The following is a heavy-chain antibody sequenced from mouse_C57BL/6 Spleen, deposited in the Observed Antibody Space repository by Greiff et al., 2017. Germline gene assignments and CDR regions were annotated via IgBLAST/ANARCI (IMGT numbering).Heavy chain of an antibody. CDR2: ISSGSSTI. CDR1: GFTFSDYG. Sequence: DVQLVESGGGLVKPGGSLKLSCAASGFTFSDYGMHWVRQAPEKGLEWVAYISSGSSTIYYADTVKGRFTISRDNAKNTLFLQMTSLRSEDTAMYYCASPSYCSFAYWGQGTLVTVSA. V-gene: IGHV5-17*01. J-gene: IGHJ3*01. CDR3: ASPSYCSFAY. D-gene: IGHD2-12*01.